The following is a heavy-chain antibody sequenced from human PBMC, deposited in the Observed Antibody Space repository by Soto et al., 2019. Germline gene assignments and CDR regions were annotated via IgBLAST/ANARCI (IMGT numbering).Heavy chain of an antibody. Sequence: SVKVSCKASGGTFSSYAISWVRQAPGQGLEWMGGIIPIFGTANYAQKFQGRVTITADESTSTAYMELSSLRSEDTAVYYCAREVGSDYYDSSGYYLRPWAFDIWGQGTMVTVSS. J-gene: IGHJ3*02. CDR1: GGTFSSYA. CDR3: AREVGSDYYDSSGYYLRPWAFDI. D-gene: IGHD3-22*01. V-gene: IGHV1-69*13. CDR2: IIPIFGTA.